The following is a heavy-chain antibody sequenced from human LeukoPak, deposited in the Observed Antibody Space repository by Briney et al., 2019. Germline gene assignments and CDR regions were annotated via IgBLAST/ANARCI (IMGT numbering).Heavy chain of an antibody. Sequence: GGSLRLSCAASGFTFSTYFMHWVRQAPGKGLVWVSRINGDGISTTYADSVMGRFTISRDNAKNTLYLQMNSLRADDTAVYYCARDHYGPDYWGQGTLVTVSS. J-gene: IGHJ4*02. CDR3: ARDHYGPDY. CDR2: INGDGIST. D-gene: IGHD4-17*01. CDR1: GFTFSTYF. V-gene: IGHV3-74*01.